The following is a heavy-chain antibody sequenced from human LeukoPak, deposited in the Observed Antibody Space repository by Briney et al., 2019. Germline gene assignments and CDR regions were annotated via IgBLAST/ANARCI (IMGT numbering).Heavy chain of an antibody. Sequence: GGSLRLSCAASGFTFDDYAMHWVRQAPGKGLEWVSGISWNSGSIGYADSVKGRFTISRDNAKNSLYLQMNSLRAEDTALYYCAKDRYYYDSSGDTGYFDYWGQGTLVTVSS. V-gene: IGHV3-9*01. D-gene: IGHD3-22*01. J-gene: IGHJ4*02. CDR2: ISWNSGSI. CDR1: GFTFDDYA. CDR3: AKDRYYYDSSGDTGYFDY.